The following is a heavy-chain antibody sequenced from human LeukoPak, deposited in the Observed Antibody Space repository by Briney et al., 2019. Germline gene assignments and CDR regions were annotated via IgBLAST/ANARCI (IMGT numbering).Heavy chain of an antibody. J-gene: IGHJ2*01. CDR3: ARGRIIVVVPAAKPDWYFDL. Sequence: GSSVKVSCKASGGTFSSYAISWVRQAPGRGLEWMGGIFPIFGTANYAQKFQGRVTITTDESTSTAYMELSSLRSEDTAVYYCARGRIIVVVPAAKPDWYFDLWGRGTLVTVSS. CDR1: GGTFSSYA. V-gene: IGHV1-69*05. D-gene: IGHD2-2*01. CDR2: IFPIFGTA.